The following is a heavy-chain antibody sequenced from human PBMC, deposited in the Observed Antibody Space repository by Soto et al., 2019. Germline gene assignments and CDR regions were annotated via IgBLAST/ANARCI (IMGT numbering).Heavy chain of an antibody. Sequence: SDTLSLTCSVSGDSIRSYYWSWIRQSAWKGLDCIGRTYITGDTNYNPSLKSRVTMSLDTSKNQLSLKLSSVTAADTAVYYCAREGGARDYSNPKTAFDIWGQGTMVT. J-gene: IGHJ3*02. D-gene: IGHD4-4*01. CDR3: AREGGARDYSNPKTAFDI. CDR1: GDSIRSYY. CDR2: TYITGDT. V-gene: IGHV4-4*07.